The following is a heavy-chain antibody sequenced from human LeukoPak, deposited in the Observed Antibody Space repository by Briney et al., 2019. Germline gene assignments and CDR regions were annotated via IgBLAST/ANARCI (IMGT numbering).Heavy chain of an antibody. CDR2: INHSGST. J-gene: IGHJ4*02. CDR3: ARGGKKGYSGYDYRRLAY. CDR1: GGSISSYY. D-gene: IGHD5-12*01. Sequence: SETLSLTCTVSGGSISSYYWSWIRQPPGKGLEWIGEINHSGSTNYNPSLKSRVTISVDTSKNQFSLKLSSVTAADTAVYYCARGGKKGYSGYDYRRLAYWGQGTLVTVSS. V-gene: IGHV4-34*01.